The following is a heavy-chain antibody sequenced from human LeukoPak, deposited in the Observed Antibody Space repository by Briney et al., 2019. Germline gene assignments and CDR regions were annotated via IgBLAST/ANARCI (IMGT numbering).Heavy chain of an antibody. CDR2: TYTSGST. D-gene: IGHD3-3*01. Sequence: TSETLSLTCTVSGGSISSYYWSWIRQPAGKGLEWIGRTYTSGSTNYNPSLKSRVTMSVDTSKNQFSLNLSSVTAADTAVYYCARDPTRYYDFWSGYSDYCGQGTLVTVSS. CDR3: ARDPTRYYDFWSGYSDY. CDR1: GGSISSYY. J-gene: IGHJ4*02. V-gene: IGHV4-4*07.